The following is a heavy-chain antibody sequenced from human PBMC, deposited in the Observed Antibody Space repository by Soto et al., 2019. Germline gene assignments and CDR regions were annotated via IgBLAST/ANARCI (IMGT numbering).Heavy chain of an antibody. Sequence: SLRLSCAASGFTVSSNYMSWVRQAPGKGLEWVSVIYSGGSTYYADSVKGRFTISRDNSKNTLYLQMNSLRAEDTAVYYCARSSSWRYYFDYWGQGTLVTVSS. CDR3: ARSSSWRYYFDY. CDR1: GFTVSSNY. D-gene: IGHD6-13*01. CDR2: IYSGGST. J-gene: IGHJ4*02. V-gene: IGHV3-53*01.